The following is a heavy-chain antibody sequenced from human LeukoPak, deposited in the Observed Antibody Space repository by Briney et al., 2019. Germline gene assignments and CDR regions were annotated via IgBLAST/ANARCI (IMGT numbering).Heavy chain of an antibody. CDR1: GYTFTDYY. CDR2: VDPEDGET. V-gene: IGHV1-69-2*01. D-gene: IGHD6-13*01. J-gene: IGHJ4*02. CDR3: ATVHSSSWYFAIDY. Sequence: ASVKISCKVSGYTFTDYYMHWVQQAPGKGHEWMGLVDPEDGETIYAEKFQGRVTITADTSTDTAYMELSSLRSEDTAVYYSATVHSSSWYFAIDYWGQGTLVTVSS.